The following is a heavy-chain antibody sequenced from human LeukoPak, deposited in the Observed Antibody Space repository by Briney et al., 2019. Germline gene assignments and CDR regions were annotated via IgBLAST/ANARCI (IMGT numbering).Heavy chain of an antibody. Sequence: SETLSLTCTVSGSSFSSSDYYWGWIRQPPGKGLEWIGSIYYSGTTYYNPSLKSRVTISVDTSKKQFSLKLRSVTAADTAVYYCARHEWGITNAFDIWGQGTMVTVSS. D-gene: IGHD1-14*01. CDR1: GSSFSSSDYY. V-gene: IGHV4-39*01. CDR3: ARHEWGITNAFDI. J-gene: IGHJ3*02. CDR2: IYYSGTT.